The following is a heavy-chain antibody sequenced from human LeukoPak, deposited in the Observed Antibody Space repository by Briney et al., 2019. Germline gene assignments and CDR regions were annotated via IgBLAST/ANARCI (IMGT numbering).Heavy chain of an antibody. V-gene: IGHV1-8*01. J-gene: IGHJ6*02. CDR2: MSPNSGNA. CDR1: GYTFTSYD. Sequence: GASVKVSCKASGYTFTSYDINWVRQATGQGLEWMGWMSPNSGNADYAQKFQGRVSMTRDTSMSTAYMELSSLRSEDTAVYYCARGVNAGVDVWGQGTTVTVSS. CDR3: ARGVNAGVDV.